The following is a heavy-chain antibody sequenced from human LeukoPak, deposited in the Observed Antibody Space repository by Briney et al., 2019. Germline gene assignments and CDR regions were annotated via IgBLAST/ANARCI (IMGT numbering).Heavy chain of an antibody. D-gene: IGHD3-10*01. V-gene: IGHV3-23*01. CDR1: GFTFSNYD. CDR2: ISPSGGST. J-gene: IGHJ4*02. Sequence: GGSLRLSCAASGFTFSNYDMSWVRQAPGKGLEWVSAISPSGGSTYYADSMKGRFTISRDNSKNTLYVQMNSLRAEDTAVYYCAKDRVRLWFGELQFDGLIGGQGTLVTVSS. CDR3: AKDRVRLWFGELQFDGLI.